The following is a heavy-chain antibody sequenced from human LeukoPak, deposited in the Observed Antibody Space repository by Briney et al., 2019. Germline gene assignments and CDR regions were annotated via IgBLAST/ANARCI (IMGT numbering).Heavy chain of an antibody. CDR2: INFSGYT. CDR3: ARVGSTPAKFDH. J-gene: IGHJ4*02. D-gene: IGHD2-2*01. V-gene: IGHV4-34*01. CDR1: GVSFCRYS. Sequence: SETLSLTCAVSGVSFCRYSWTWIRQSPGKGLECIGEINFSGYTKYNPSLKSRVTMSVDTSKNQFSLKLASVTAADTAIYFCARVGSTPAKFDHWGQGTLVTVSS.